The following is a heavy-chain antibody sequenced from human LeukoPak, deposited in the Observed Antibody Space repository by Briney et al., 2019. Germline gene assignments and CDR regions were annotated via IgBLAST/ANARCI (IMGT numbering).Heavy chain of an antibody. J-gene: IGHJ4*02. CDR1: GFTFSSYS. V-gene: IGHV3-7*01. Sequence: GGSLRLSCAASGFTFSSYSMNWVRQAPGKGLEWVANIKQDGSEKYYVDSVKGRFTISRDNAKNSLYLQMNSLRAEDTAVYYCARSHSSFDYWGQGTLVSVSS. D-gene: IGHD4-11*01. CDR3: ARSHSSFDY. CDR2: IKQDGSEK.